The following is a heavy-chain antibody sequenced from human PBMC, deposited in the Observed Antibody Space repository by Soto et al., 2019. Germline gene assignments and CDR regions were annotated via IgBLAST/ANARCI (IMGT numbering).Heavy chain of an antibody. D-gene: IGHD3-9*01. CDR3: ARVPTALRYFDWLFPGYYYGMDV. V-gene: IGHV1-18*01. CDR1: GYTFTSYG. CDR2: ISAYNGNT. J-gene: IGHJ6*02. Sequence: ASVKVSCKASGYTFTSYGISWVRQAPGQGLEWMGWISAYNGNTNYAQKLQGRVTMTTDTSTSTAYMELRSLRSDDTAVYYCARVPTALRYFDWLFPGYYYGMDVWGQGTTVTVSS.